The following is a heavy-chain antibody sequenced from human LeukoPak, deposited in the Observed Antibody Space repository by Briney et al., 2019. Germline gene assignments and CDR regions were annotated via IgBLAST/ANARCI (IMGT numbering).Heavy chain of an antibody. CDR1: GFTFSSYS. J-gene: IGHJ4*02. V-gene: IGHV3-21*01. CDR3: ARDDDILTGYKYYFDY. CDR2: ISSSSSYI. Sequence: PGGSLRLSCAASGFTFSSYSMNWVRQAPGKGLEWVSSISSSSSYIYYADSVKGRFTISRDNAKNSLYLQMNSLRAEDTAAYYCARDDDILTGYKYYFDYWGQGTLVTVSS. D-gene: IGHD3-9*01.